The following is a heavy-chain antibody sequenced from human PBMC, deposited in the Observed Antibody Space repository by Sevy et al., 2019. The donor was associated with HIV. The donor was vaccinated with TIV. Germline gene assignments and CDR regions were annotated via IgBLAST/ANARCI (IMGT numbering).Heavy chain of an antibody. J-gene: IGHJ4*02. D-gene: IGHD5-18*01. CDR2: ISSRGSTI. CDR3: ARVRYTYGSYYFDY. CDR1: EFTFSDYY. Sequence: GGSLRLSCAASEFTFSDYYISWIRQSPGKGLEWVTYISSRGSTIYYADSVKGRFTISMDNAKNSLYLQMNSLRAEDTAVYYCARVRYTYGSYYFDYWGQGTLVTVSS. V-gene: IGHV3-11*01.